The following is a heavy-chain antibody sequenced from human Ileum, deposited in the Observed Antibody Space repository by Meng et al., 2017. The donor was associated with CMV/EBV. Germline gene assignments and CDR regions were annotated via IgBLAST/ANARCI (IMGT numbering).Heavy chain of an antibody. J-gene: IGHJ4*02. CDR3: ARSVVTGFGEIGY. CDR1: GYSFTSYW. V-gene: IGHV5-51*01. Sequence: KGSGYSFTSYWIGWVRQMPGKGLEWIGLIYPGDSDTRYSPSFQGQVTISADKSISTAYLQWSSLKASDTAMYYCARSVVTGFGEIGYWGQGTLVTVSS. CDR2: IYPGDSDT. D-gene: IGHD3-10*01.